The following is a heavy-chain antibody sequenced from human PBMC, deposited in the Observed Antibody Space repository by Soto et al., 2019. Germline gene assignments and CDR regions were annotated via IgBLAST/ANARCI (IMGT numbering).Heavy chain of an antibody. CDR1: GDSVSSNTAA. Sequence: SPTLSLTCALSGDSVSSNTAAWNWIRQSPSRGLEWLGRTYYRSKWYNDYALSVKTRISINPDTFRNQFSLQLKSVTPEDTAVHVVAWNSGGLYSFDYWGQGTLVTVSS. CDR2: TYYRSKWYN. V-gene: IGHV6-1*01. CDR3: AWNSGGLYSFDY. D-gene: IGHD2-15*01. J-gene: IGHJ4*02.